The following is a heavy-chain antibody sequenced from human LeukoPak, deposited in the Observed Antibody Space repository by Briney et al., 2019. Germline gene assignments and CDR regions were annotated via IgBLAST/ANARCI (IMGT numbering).Heavy chain of an antibody. CDR1: GFTFDDYA. Sequence: GGSLRLSCAASGFTFDDYAMHWVRQAPGKGLEWVSGISWNSGSIGYADSVKGRFTISRDNAKNSLYLQMNSLRAEDTALYYCAKGHIYYYDSSGYYGLWGQGTLVTVSS. CDR2: ISWNSGSI. D-gene: IGHD3-22*01. V-gene: IGHV3-9*01. CDR3: AKGHIYYYDSSGYYGL. J-gene: IGHJ4*02.